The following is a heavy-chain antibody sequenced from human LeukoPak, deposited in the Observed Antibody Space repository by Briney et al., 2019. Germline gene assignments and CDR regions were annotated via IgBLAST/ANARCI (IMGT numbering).Heavy chain of an antibody. J-gene: IGHJ4*02. CDR3: AREARVVPAAYGNQPGNFDY. D-gene: IGHD2-2*01. V-gene: IGHV1-8*01. CDR2: MNPNSGNT. Sequence: ASVKVSCKASGYTFTSYDINWVRQATGQGLEWMGWMNPNSGNTGYAQKFQGRVTMTRSTSISTAYMELSSLRSEDTAVYYCAREARVVPAAYGNQPGNFDYWGQGTLVTVSS. CDR1: GYTFTSYD.